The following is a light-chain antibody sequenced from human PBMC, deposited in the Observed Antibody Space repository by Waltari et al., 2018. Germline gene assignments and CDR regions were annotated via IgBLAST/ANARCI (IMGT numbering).Light chain of an antibody. Sequence: IQMTQSPSSLSTSVGDRVTITCRASRGIDSYLNWYQQRLGRAPKLLIYDASTLQREVPTRFSGGGIGTDFTLTINNLQPEDFATYYCQQSYSPPFTFGQGTRLEI. CDR3: QQSYSPPFT. CDR1: RGIDSY. J-gene: IGKJ5*01. CDR2: DAS. V-gene: IGKV1-39*01.